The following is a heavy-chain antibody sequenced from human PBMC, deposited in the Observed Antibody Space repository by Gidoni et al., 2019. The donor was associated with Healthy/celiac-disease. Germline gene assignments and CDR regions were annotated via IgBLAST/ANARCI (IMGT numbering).Heavy chain of an antibody. V-gene: IGHV4-31*03. CDR1: GGSISSGGYY. CDR2: IYYSGST. CDR3: ARDWAYIGAFDI. D-gene: IGHD3-16*01. Sequence: QVQLQESGPGLVKPSQTLSLTCTVSGGSISSGGYYWRWIRQHPGKGLEWIGYIYYSGSTYYIPSLKSRVTISVDTSKNQFSLKLSSVTAADTAVYYCARDWAYIGAFDIWGQGTMVTVSS. J-gene: IGHJ3*02.